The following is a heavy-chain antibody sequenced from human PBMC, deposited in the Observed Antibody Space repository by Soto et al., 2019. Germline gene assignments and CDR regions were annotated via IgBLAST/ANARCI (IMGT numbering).Heavy chain of an antibody. V-gene: IGHV4-31*03. J-gene: IGHJ5*02. CDR1: GGSVSSGSYY. CDR3: ARDVRLDP. Sequence: SETLSLTCTVSGGSVSSGSYYWSWIRQPPGKGLEWIGYIYYSGSTYYNPSLKSRVTISVDTSKNQFSLKLSSVTAADTAVYYCARDVRLDPWGQGTLVTVSS. CDR2: IYYSGST.